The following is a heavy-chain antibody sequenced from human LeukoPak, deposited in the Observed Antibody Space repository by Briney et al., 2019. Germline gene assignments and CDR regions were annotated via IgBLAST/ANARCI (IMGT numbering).Heavy chain of an antibody. V-gene: IGHV1-2*04. CDR3: ARGIAVAGSLNWGYYYYYGMDV. D-gene: IGHD6-19*01. CDR2: INPNSGGT. Sequence: ASVKVSCKASGYTFTAYHMHWVRQAPGQGLEWMGWINPNSGGTNYAQKFQGWVTMTRDTSISTAYMELSRLRSDDTAVYYCARGIAVAGSLNWGYYYYYGMDVWGQGTTVTVSS. CDR1: GYTFTAYH. J-gene: IGHJ6*02.